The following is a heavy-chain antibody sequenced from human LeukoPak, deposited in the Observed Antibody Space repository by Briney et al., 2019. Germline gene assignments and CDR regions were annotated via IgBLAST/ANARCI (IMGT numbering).Heavy chain of an antibody. CDR3: AKKDYYYMDV. Sequence: SGTLSLTCAVSGGSITSGNWWTWVRQSPGKGLEWLGEIHHGGTANYNPSLKSRVTISVDKSKNQFSLKLNSVTAADTAVYYCAKKDYYYMDVWGTGTTVTVSS. CDR2: IHHGGTA. CDR1: GGSITSGNW. J-gene: IGHJ6*03. V-gene: IGHV4-4*02.